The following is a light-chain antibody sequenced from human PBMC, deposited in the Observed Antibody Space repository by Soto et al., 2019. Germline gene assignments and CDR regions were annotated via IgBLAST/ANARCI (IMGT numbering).Light chain of an antibody. V-gene: IGKV1-8*01. CDR2: AAS. CDR3: QHYYSYPPSFT. Sequence: AIRMTQSPSSFSASTGDRVTITCRASQGISSYLAWYQQKPGKAPKLLIYAASSLQSGVPSRFIGSGSGTDFTLTIRCLQSEDFATYYGQHYYSYPPSFTFGPGTKVDIK. J-gene: IGKJ3*01. CDR1: QGISSY.